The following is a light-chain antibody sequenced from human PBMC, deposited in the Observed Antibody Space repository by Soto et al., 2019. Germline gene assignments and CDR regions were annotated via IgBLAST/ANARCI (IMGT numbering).Light chain of an antibody. CDR3: QQRSNWPKT. V-gene: IGKV3-11*01. CDR2: DAS. CDR1: QSVSSY. Sequence: EIVLTQSPATLSLSPGERATLSCRASQSVSSYLAWYQQKPGQAPRLLIYDASNRATGIPARFSGSGSGTDFTLTISSLEPFDFAVYYCQQRSNWPKTFCPGPKADIK. J-gene: IGKJ1*01.